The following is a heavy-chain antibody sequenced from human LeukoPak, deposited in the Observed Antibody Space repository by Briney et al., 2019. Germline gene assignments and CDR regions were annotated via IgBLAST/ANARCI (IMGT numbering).Heavy chain of an antibody. CDR1: GGSISSGDYY. J-gene: IGHJ4*02. D-gene: IGHD6-13*01. CDR3: ARGGSSSWYISVDY. CDR2: IYYSGST. V-gene: IGHV4-30-4*01. Sequence: KSSETLSLTCTVSGGSISSGDYYWSWIRQPPGKGLEYIGYIYYSGSTYYNPSLKSRVTISVDTSKNQFSLKLSSVTAADTAVYYCARGGSSSWYISVDYWGQGTLVTVSS.